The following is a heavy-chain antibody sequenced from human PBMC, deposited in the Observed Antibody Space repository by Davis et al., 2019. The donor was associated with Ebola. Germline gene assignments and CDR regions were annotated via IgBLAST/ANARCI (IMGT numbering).Heavy chain of an antibody. CDR3: ARVGYYYDSSGYYSGAFDI. CDR2: LSSSSSTI. D-gene: IGHD3-22*01. CDR1: GFTFSSYG. V-gene: IGHV3-48*02. Sequence: GGSLRLSCAASGFTFSSYGMHWVRQAPGKGLEWVSYLSSSSSTIYYADSVKGRFTISRDNAKNSLYLQMNSLRDEDTAVYYCARVGYYYDSSGYYSGAFDIWGQGTMVTVSS. J-gene: IGHJ3*02.